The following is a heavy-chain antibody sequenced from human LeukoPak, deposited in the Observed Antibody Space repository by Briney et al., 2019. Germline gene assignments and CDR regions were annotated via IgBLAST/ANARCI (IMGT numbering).Heavy chain of an antibody. CDR2: IPSGSDPI. Sequence: GGSLRLSCAASGFTFSSFSMNWVRQAPGKGLEWVSHIPSGSDPIYYADSVKGRFTISRDNAKNTLYLQMNSLRAEDTAVYYCARDCRSSTSCYDYWGQGTLVTVSS. CDR1: GFTFSSFS. CDR3: ARDCRSSTSCYDY. J-gene: IGHJ4*02. V-gene: IGHV3-48*04. D-gene: IGHD2-2*01.